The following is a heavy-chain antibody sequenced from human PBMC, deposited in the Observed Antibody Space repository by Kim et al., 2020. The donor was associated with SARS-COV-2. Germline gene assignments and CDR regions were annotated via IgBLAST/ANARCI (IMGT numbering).Heavy chain of an antibody. CDR3: ATGGGYGSGSYYIPFDY. CDR2: FDPEDGET. V-gene: IGHV1-24*01. Sequence: ASVKVSCKVSGYTLTELSMHWVRQAPGKGLEWMGGFDPEDGETIYAQKFQGRVTMTEDTSTDTAYMELSSLRSEDTAVYYCATGGGYGSGSYYIPFDYWGQGTLVTVSS. D-gene: IGHD3-10*01. CDR1: GYTLTELS. J-gene: IGHJ4*02.